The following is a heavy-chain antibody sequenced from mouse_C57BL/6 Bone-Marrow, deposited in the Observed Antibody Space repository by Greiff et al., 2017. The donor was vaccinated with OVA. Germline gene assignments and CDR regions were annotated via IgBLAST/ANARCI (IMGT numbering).Heavy chain of an antibody. CDR3: TRVYYGSSDYAMYY. D-gene: IGHD1-1*01. Sequence: VQLQQSGAELVRPGASVKLSCTASGFNIKDDYMHWVKQRPEQGLEWIGWIDPENGDTEYASKFQGKATITADTSSNTAYLQLSSLTSEDTTVYYCTRVYYGSSDYAMYYGGQGTAVTVSS. CDR2: IDPENGDT. V-gene: IGHV14-4*01. CDR1: GFNIKDDY. J-gene: IGHJ4*01.